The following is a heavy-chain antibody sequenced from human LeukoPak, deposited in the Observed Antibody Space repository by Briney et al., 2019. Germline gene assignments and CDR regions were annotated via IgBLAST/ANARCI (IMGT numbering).Heavy chain of an antibody. Sequence: SPSETLSLTCAGYGGSFSGYYWSWIRQPPGKGLEWIGEINHSGSTNYNPFLKSRVTISVDTSKNQFSLKLSSVTAADTAVYYCAIWFGEYWGQGTLVTVSS. CDR3: AIWFGEY. V-gene: IGHV4-34*01. D-gene: IGHD3-10*01. J-gene: IGHJ4*02. CDR2: INHSGST. CDR1: GGSFSGYY.